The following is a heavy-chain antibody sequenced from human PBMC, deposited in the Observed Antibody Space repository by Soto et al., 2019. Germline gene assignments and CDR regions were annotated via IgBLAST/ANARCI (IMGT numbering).Heavy chain of an antibody. J-gene: IGHJ5*01. D-gene: IGHD2-2*01. CDR3: VRDQKYFRVNGNWFDS. V-gene: IGHV1-18*04. CDR2: VSGNNGAS. Sequence: QVQLMQSGTEVKKPGASVTVSCKASGYTSADFGISWVRQAPGQGLEWMGWVSGNNGASNPAPKVQGRITMTLDTSTCVSYMALRSLRSDDTAIYDCVRDQKYFRVNGNWFDSWGQGTLVSVSS. CDR1: GYTSADFG.